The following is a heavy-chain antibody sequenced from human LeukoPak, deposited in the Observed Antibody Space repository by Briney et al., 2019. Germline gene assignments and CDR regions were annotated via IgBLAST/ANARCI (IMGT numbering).Heavy chain of an antibody. D-gene: IGHD6-19*01. V-gene: IGHV3-33*06. CDR1: GFTFSSYG. J-gene: IGHJ4*02. CDR2: IWYDGSNK. CDR3: AEDHSPGYSSGRQSLDY. Sequence: GGSLRLSCAASGFTFSSYGMHWVRQAPGKGLEWVAVIWYDGSNKYYADSVKGRFTISRDNSKNTLYLQMNSLRAEDTAVYYCAEDHSPGYSSGRQSLDYWGQGTLVTVSS.